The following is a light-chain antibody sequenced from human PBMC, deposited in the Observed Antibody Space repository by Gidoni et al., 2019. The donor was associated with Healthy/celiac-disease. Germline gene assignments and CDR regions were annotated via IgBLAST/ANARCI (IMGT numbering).Light chain of an antibody. CDR2: AAS. J-gene: IGKJ1*01. CDR1: QGISRY. V-gene: IGKV1-8*01. CDR3: QQYNSYPWT. Sequence: AIRITHSPSSLSSSIGARVTITCRASQGISRYLGWYQQKPGKAPKLLIYAASTLPSGVPSRFSGSGSGTDFTLTISCLQSEDLATYYCQQYNSYPWTFGQGTKVEIK.